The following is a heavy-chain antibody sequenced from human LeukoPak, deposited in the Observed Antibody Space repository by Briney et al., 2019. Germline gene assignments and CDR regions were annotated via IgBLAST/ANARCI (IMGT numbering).Heavy chain of an antibody. CDR1: GFTFSSYA. CDR2: IKQDGSEK. D-gene: IGHD6-13*01. V-gene: IGHV3-7*01. J-gene: IGHJ5*02. Sequence: PGGSLRLSCAASGFTFSSYAMSWVRQAPGKGLEWVANIKQDGSEKYYVDSVKGRFTIARDNAKNSLYLQMNSLRAEDTAVYYCARDPAAPINWFDPWGQGTLVTVSS. CDR3: ARDPAAPINWFDP.